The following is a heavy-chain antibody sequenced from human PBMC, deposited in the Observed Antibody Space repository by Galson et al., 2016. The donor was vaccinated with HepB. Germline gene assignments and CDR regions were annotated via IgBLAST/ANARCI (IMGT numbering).Heavy chain of an antibody. CDR2: IYYNGGT. V-gene: IGHV4-59*01. Sequence: IRQPPGKGLEWIGYIYYNGGTNYNPSLKSRVTISVDTSRNQFSLKLSSVTAADTAVYYCARTDTMTTFDYWGQGTLVTVSS. CDR3: ARTDTMTTFDY. D-gene: IGHD4-17*01. J-gene: IGHJ4*02.